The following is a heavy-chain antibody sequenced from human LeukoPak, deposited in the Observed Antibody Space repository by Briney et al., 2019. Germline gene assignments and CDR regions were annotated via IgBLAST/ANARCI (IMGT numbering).Heavy chain of an antibody. V-gene: IGHV1-2*02. Sequence: ASVKVSCKASGYTFTGYYMHWVRQAPGQGLEWMGWINLNSGGTSYAQKFQGRVTMTRDTSITSAYMELSSLRSDDTAVYYCARVRADFWSGYYTGNYFDYWGQGTLVTVSS. J-gene: IGHJ4*02. CDR2: INLNSGGT. CDR1: GYTFTGYY. D-gene: IGHD3-3*01. CDR3: ARVRADFWSGYYTGNYFDY.